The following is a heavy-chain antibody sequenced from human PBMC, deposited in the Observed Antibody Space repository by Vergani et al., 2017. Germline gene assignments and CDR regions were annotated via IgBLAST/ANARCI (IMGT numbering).Heavy chain of an antibody. CDR1: GFSFSPFG. V-gene: IGHV3-30*02. D-gene: IGHD4-11*01. CDR2: IRPDESNK. J-gene: IGHJ4*02. CDR3: TKDMYSNGNQIFDY. Sequence: QVQLVESGGGVVQPGGSLTLSCATSGFSFSPFGMHGAPKAPGKGLGWVAYIRPDESNKYYSDSVKGRFTITRDNSRNTLHLQMNSLRPDDTAMYYCTKDMYSNGNQIFDYWGQGALLTVSS.